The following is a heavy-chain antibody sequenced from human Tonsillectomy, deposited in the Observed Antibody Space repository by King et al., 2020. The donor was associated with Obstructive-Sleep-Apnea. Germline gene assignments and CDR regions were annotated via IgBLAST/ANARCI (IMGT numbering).Heavy chain of an antibody. CDR2: IKSKTVGGTI. CDR3: ATRAAYCGGDCYIYWYFDL. J-gene: IGHJ2*01. V-gene: IGHV3-15*01. Sequence: VQLVESGGGFVKPGGSLRLSCAAPGFTFNDSVMTWVRQAPGEGLEGIVLIKSKTVGGTIDYAAPVKGRFTISRDDSKNTRYLQMNSLKSEDAAVLYCATRAAYCGGDCYIYWYFDLWGRGTLVTVSS. CDR1: GFTFNDSV. D-gene: IGHD2-21*02.